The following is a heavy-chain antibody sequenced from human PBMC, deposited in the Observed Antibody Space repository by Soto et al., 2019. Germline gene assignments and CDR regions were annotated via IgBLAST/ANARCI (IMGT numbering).Heavy chain of an antibody. CDR1: GGSISGYY. D-gene: IGHD7-27*01. CDR3: ARHIGKWGFAI. Sequence: QVQLLAPGPGLVKPSETLSLTCTVSGGSISGYYWSWIRQPPGEGLEWVGNIHYTGGPKYNPSLKSRVTVSVDTSRNQFSLKLSSVTAADTAVYYCARHIGKWGFAIWGPGTMVTVSS. CDR2: IHYTGGP. V-gene: IGHV4-59*08. J-gene: IGHJ3*02.